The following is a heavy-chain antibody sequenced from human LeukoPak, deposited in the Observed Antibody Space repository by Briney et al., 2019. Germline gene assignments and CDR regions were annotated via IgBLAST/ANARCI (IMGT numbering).Heavy chain of an antibody. CDR1: GFTFSSYG. Sequence: PGGSLRLSFAASGFTFSSYGMHWVRQAPGKGLEWVAVISYDGSNKYYADSVKGGFTISRDNSKNTLYLQMNSLRAEDTAVYYCAKPKEDNGWSSFDYWGQGTLVTVSS. V-gene: IGHV3-30*18. CDR3: AKPKEDNGWSSFDY. CDR2: ISYDGSNK. J-gene: IGHJ4*02. D-gene: IGHD6-19*01.